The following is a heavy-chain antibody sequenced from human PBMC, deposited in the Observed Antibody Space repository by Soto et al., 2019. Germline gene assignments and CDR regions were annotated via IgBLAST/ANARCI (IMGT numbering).Heavy chain of an antibody. V-gene: IGHV4-31*03. D-gene: IGHD2-2*01. Sequence: ASETLSLTCTVSGGSISSGGYYWSWIRQHPGKGLEWIGYIYYSGSTYYNPSLKSRVTISVDTSKNQFSLKLSSVTAADTAVYYCASAPRYCSSTSCYDPPGWFDPWGQGTLVTVSS. CDR1: GGSISSGGYY. CDR3: ASAPRYCSSTSCYDPPGWFDP. J-gene: IGHJ5*02. CDR2: IYYSGST.